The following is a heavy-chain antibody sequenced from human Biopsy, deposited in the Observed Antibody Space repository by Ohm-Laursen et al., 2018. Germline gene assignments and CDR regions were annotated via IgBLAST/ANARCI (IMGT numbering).Heavy chain of an antibody. J-gene: IGHJ5*02. D-gene: IGHD3-22*01. CDR2: IFYRGST. CDR3: ARDYDTSGYYYVS. CDR1: GGSISNNNYY. V-gene: IGHV4-39*01. Sequence: GTLSLTCTVSGGSISNNNYYWGWIRQPPGKGLEWIGSIFYRGSTHYKPSLKSRVNISVDTSKNQFSLKLNSVTAADTAVYYCARDYDTSGYYYVSWGQGTLVTVSA.